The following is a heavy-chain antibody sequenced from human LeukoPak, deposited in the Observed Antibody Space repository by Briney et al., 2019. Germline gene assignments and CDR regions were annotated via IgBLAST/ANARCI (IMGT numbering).Heavy chain of an antibody. CDR2: VYNSGST. CDR3: ASRSSGSYGY. CDR1: GGSVSSGFYY. V-gene: IGHV4-61*10. Sequence: SETLSLTCTVSGGSVSSGFYYWSWIRQPAGKGLEWIGRVYNSGSTSYNPSLKSRVTISIDTSKNQFSLKLSSVTAADTAVYYCASRSSGSYGYWGQGTLVTVSS. J-gene: IGHJ4*02. D-gene: IGHD3-10*01.